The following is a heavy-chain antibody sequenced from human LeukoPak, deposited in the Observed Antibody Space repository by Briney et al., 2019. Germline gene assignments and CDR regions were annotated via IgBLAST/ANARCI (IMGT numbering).Heavy chain of an antibody. J-gene: IGHJ3*02. Sequence: AESLSFTSAAAGSSISSYYGSWLRQPPKNGLEWMGFFSYSWSIDYIHSLKSRVTISVDTYKNQSSLKLSSVTAADTAVYYCARVTTRPGGNLAGRIAFDIWGQGKRVIVSS. CDR1: GSSISSYY. V-gene: IGHV4-59*01. CDR2: FSYSWSI. CDR3: ARVTTRPGGNLAGRIAFDI. D-gene: IGHD4-23*01.